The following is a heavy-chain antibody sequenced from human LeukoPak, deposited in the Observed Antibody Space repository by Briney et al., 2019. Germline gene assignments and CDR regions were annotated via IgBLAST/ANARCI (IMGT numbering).Heavy chain of an antibody. CDR1: GFTFSDYY. V-gene: IGHV3-11*01. Sequence: GGSLRLSCAASGFTFSDYYMSWIRQAPGKGLEWVSYISSSGSTIYYADSVKGRLTISRDNAKNSLHLQMNSLRAEDTAVYYCARWTDYGDYVDYWGQGTLVTVSS. CDR2: ISSSGSTI. CDR3: ARWTDYGDYVDY. J-gene: IGHJ4*02. D-gene: IGHD4-17*01.